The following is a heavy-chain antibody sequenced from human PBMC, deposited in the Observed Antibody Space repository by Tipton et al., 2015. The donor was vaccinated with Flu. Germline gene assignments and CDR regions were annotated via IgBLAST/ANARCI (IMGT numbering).Heavy chain of an antibody. D-gene: IGHD3-22*01. CDR3: ARDFYDSSGYPRFDP. CDR1: GGSISSYY. Sequence: TLSLTCTVSGGSISSYYWSWIRPPAGKGLEWIGRIYTSGSTNYNPSLKSRVTMSVDTSKNQFSLKLSSVTAADTAVYYCARDFYDSSGYPRFDPWGQGTLVTVSS. CDR2: IYTSGST. V-gene: IGHV4-4*07. J-gene: IGHJ5*02.